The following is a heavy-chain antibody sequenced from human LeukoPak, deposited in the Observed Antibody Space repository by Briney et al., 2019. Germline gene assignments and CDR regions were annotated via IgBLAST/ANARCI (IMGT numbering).Heavy chain of an antibody. CDR1: GGSISSHY. J-gene: IGHJ5*02. V-gene: IGHV4-59*11. Sequence: SETLSLTCTVSGGSISSHYWSWIRQPPGKGLEWIGYIYCSGSTNYNPSLKSRVTISVDTSKNQFSLKLSSVTAADTAVYYCARGGSSTWPGTWFDPWGQGTLVTVSS. CDR3: ARGGSSTWPGTWFDP. D-gene: IGHD6-13*01. CDR2: IYCSGST.